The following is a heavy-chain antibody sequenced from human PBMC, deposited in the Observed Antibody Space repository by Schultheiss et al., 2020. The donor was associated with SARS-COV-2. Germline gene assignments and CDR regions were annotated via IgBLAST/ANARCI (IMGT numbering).Heavy chain of an antibody. V-gene: IGHV3-30*01. CDR1: GFTFSNYA. CDR3: ATRHTRWDVYDYYFDY. CDR2: ISYDESKK. J-gene: IGHJ4*02. Sequence: GGSLRLSCAASGFTFSNYAMHWVRQAPGKGLEWVAIISYDESKKHYADSVKGRFTISRDNSKNTLYLQMNSLGAEDTAVYYCATRHTRWDVYDYYFDYWGQGTLVTVSS. D-gene: IGHD1-26*01.